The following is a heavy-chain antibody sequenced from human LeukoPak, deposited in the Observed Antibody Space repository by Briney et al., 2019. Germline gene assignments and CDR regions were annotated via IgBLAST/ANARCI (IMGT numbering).Heavy chain of an antibody. Sequence: PSETLSLTYTVSGGSISTSNYYWGWIRQPPGKGLEWIGSISLSGSTYYNPSLKSRVTISVDTSKNQFSLKLSSVTAADTAVYYCARVMGIAARLDAFDIWGQGTMVTVSS. CDR1: GGSISTSNYY. CDR2: ISLSGST. J-gene: IGHJ3*02. CDR3: ARVMGIAARLDAFDI. V-gene: IGHV4-39*07. D-gene: IGHD6-6*01.